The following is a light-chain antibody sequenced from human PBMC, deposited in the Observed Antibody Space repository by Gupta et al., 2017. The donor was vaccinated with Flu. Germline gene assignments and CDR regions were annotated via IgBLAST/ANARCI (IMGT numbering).Light chain of an antibody. V-gene: IGKV1-39*01. CDR1: QSISSY. J-gene: IGKJ4*01. CDR2: AAS. CDR3: QQGYSTPPAP. Sequence: DIQMTQSPSSLSASVGDRVTITCRASQSISSYLNWYQQKPGKAPKLLIYAASSLQSGVPSRFSGSGSGTDFTLTISSRQPEDFATYYCQQGYSTPPAPFGGGTKVEIK.